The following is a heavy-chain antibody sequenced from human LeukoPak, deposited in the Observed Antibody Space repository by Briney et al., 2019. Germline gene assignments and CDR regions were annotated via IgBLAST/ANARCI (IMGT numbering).Heavy chain of an antibody. Sequence: PGGSLRLSCAASGFTFSSYAMSWVRQAPGKGLEWVSGLSGSGGATYYADSVKGRFTISRDTSKNTLYLQMNSLRAEDTALHYCAKEYVHFDYWGQGTLVTVSS. D-gene: IGHD3-16*01. CDR2: LSGSGGAT. CDR1: GFTFSSYA. V-gene: IGHV3-23*01. J-gene: IGHJ4*02. CDR3: AKEYVHFDY.